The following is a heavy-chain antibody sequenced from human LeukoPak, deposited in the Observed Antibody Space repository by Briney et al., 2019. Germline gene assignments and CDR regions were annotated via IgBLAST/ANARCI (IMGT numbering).Heavy chain of an antibody. Sequence: PGGSLRLSCAASGFTFSSYSMNWVRQAPGKGLEWVSSISSSSSYIYYADSVKGRFTISRDNAKNSLYLQMNSLRAEDTAVYYCARDQTAYDILTGYYNWGQGTLVTVSS. CDR1: GFTFSSYS. J-gene: IGHJ4*02. CDR2: ISSSSSYI. V-gene: IGHV3-21*01. CDR3: ARDQTAYDILTGYYN. D-gene: IGHD3-9*01.